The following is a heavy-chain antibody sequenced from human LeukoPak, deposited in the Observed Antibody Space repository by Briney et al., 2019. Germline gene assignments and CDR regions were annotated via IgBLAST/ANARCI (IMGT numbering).Heavy chain of an antibody. CDR1: GGSLSGYY. Sequence: PSETLSLTCAVYGGSLSGYYWTWIRQPPGKGLEWIGEINHSGSTNYNPSLKSRVTISVDTSKNQFSLKLSSVTAADTAVYYCARGIYSYYYYGMDVWGQGTTVTVSS. CDR3: ARGIYSYYYYGMDV. J-gene: IGHJ6*02. CDR2: INHSGST. V-gene: IGHV4-34*01. D-gene: IGHD1-26*01.